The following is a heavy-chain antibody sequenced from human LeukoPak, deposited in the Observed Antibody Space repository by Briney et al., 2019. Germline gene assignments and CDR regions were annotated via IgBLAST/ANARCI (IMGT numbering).Heavy chain of an antibody. D-gene: IGHD4-17*01. Sequence: SVKVSCKASGGTFSSYAISWVRQAPGQGLEWMGRVIPILGIANYAQKFQGRVTITADKSTSTAYMELSSLRSEDTAVYYCARAGSPTTYYFDYWGQGTLVTVSS. V-gene: IGHV1-69*04. J-gene: IGHJ4*02. CDR1: GGTFSSYA. CDR2: VIPILGIA. CDR3: ARAGSPTTYYFDY.